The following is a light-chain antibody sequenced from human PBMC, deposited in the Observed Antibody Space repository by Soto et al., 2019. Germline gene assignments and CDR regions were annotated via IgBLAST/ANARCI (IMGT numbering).Light chain of an antibody. V-gene: IGLV2-14*01. J-gene: IGLJ3*02. CDR3: GSYTNTKARV. CDR2: EVT. CDR1: SSDVGGYDY. Sequence: QSDLTQPASVSGSPGQSITSSGTGTSSDVGGYDYVSWYQQYPDKGPKLIIYEVTNRPLGVSYRFSGSKSGNTASLTIYGLQAEDEDDYYCGSYTNTKARVFGGGTQLTVL.